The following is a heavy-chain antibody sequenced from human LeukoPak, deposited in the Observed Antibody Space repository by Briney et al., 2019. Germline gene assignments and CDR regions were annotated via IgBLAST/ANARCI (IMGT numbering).Heavy chain of an antibody. CDR2: IIPIFGTA. V-gene: IGHV1-69*05. Sequence: SVKVSCKASGGTFSSYAISWVRQAPGQGLEWMGGIIPIFGTANYAQKFQGRVTITTDESTSTAYMELSSLRSEDTAVYYCARNGMGCRGGSCRYYYYYYMDVWGKGTTVTVSS. J-gene: IGHJ6*03. CDR3: ARNGMGCRGGSCRYYYYYYMDV. D-gene: IGHD2-15*01. CDR1: GGTFSSYA.